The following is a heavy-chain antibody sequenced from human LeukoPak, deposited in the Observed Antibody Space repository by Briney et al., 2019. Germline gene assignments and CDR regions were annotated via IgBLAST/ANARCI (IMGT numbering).Heavy chain of an antibody. J-gene: IGHJ4*02. D-gene: IGHD3-3*01. CDR3: RPKDSTYAGGV. CDR2: IISSSSYI. CDR1: RFSFSSYS. Sequence: GGCLRLSCAPSRFSFSSYSMNCVRQAPKNGLEWVSSIISSSSYIYYADSVKGRFTISRDKAKNPLYLQMDSLRAEDRAVYYCRPKDSTYAGGVWGQGTLVRVSS. V-gene: IGHV3-21*01.